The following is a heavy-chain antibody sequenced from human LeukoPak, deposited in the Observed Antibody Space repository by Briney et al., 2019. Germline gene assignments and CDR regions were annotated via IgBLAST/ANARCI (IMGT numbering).Heavy chain of an antibody. CDR3: AREFTPKNAFDI. CDR1: GGSISSYY. CDR2: IYYSGST. Sequence: SETLSLTCTVSGGSISSYYWSWIRQPPGKGLEWIGYIYYSGSTNYNPSLKSRVTISVDTSKNQFSLKLSSVTAADTAEYYCAREFTPKNAFDIWGQGTMVTVSS. V-gene: IGHV4-59*01. J-gene: IGHJ3*02.